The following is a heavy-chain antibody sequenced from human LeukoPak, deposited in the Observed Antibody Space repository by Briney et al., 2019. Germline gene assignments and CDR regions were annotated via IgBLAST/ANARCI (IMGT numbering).Heavy chain of an antibody. D-gene: IGHD2-15*01. J-gene: IGHJ5*02. CDR2: INPNSGGT. V-gene: IGHV1-2*02. Sequence: ASVKVSCKASGYTFTGYYMRWVRQAPGQGLEWMGWINPNSGGTNYAQKFQGRVTMTKDTSTTTVYMELRSLRSDDTAVYYCARDWHCSGGRCENCFDPWGQGTLVIVSS. CDR1: GYTFTGYY. CDR3: ARDWHCSGGRCENCFDP.